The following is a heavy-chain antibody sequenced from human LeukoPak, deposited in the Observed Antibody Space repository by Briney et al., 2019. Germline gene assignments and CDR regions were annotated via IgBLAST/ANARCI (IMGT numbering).Heavy chain of an antibody. D-gene: IGHD4-17*01. CDR2: IYYSGST. CDR3: ASSYGDYPFLDY. Sequence: SETLSLTCTVSGGSISSGGYYWSWIRQHPGKGLEWIGYIYYSGSTYYNPSLKSRVTISVDTSKNQFSLKLSSVTAADTAVYYCASSYGDYPFLDYWGRGTLVTVSS. V-gene: IGHV4-31*03. J-gene: IGHJ4*02. CDR1: GGSISSGGYY.